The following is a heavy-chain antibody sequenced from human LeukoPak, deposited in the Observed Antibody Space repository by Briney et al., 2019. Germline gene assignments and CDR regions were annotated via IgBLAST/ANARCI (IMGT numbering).Heavy chain of an antibody. V-gene: IGHV3-66*01. D-gene: IGHD2-2*01. CDR2: IYSGGSA. CDR1: GFTVSNNY. Sequence: PGGSLRLSCAASGFTVSNNYMTWVRQAPGKGLEWVTVIYSGGSAYYADSVKGRFTISRDNSKNTLYLQMNSLRAEDTAVYYCSTGHCTSTSCSSRDYWGQGTLVTVSS. CDR3: STGHCTSTSCSSRDY. J-gene: IGHJ4*02.